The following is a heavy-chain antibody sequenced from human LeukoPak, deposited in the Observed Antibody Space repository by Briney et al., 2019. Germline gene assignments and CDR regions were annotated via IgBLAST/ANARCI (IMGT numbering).Heavy chain of an antibody. CDR1: GFTVSSDF. Sequence: GGSLRLSCAASGFTVSSDFMSWVRQAPGKGLERVALINSGGSTYYADSVKGRFTISRDNSKNTLNFQMNNLRAEDTAVYYCAAFRGDYWGQGTLVSVSS. CDR3: AAFRGDY. D-gene: IGHD3-3*02. V-gene: IGHV3-53*01. J-gene: IGHJ4*02. CDR2: INSGGST.